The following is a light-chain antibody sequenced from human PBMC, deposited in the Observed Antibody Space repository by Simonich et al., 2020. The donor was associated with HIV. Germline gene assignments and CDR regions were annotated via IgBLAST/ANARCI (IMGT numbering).Light chain of an antibody. V-gene: IGLV3-25*03. CDR3: QSADSSGTHRV. Sequence: SYELTQPPSVSVSPGQTARISCSGDALPNQFAYWYQQKPGPVPVLVLVKDTERPSGIPERFSGSSSGTTVTLTISGAQAEDEADYYCQSADSSGTHRVFGGGTKLTVL. CDR1: ALPNQF. J-gene: IGLJ2*01. CDR2: KDT.